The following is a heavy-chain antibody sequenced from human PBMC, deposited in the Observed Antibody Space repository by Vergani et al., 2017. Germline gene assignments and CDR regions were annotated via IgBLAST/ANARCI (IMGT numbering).Heavy chain of an antibody. D-gene: IGHD3-9*01. J-gene: IGHJ4*02. CDR3: AHSPYYDILTGYPKGLFDY. CDR1: GFTFSSYA. Sequence: EVQLLESGGGLVQPGGSLRLSCAASGFTFSSYAMSWVRQAPGKGLEWGSAISGSGGSTYYADSVKGRFTISRDNSKNTLYLQMNSLRAEDTAVYYCAHSPYYDILTGYPKGLFDYWGQGTLVTVSS. CDR2: ISGSGGST. V-gene: IGHV3-23*01.